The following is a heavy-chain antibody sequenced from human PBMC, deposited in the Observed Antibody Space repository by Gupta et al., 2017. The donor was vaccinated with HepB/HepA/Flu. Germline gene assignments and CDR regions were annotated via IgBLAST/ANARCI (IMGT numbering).Heavy chain of an antibody. J-gene: IGHJ4*02. D-gene: IGHD6-13*01. CDR3: VHAAPTAAPRTPYYIDF. CDR1: GFSLTSYAID. Sequence: QITLKECGPAQVKPPQPLTRTCAFSGFSLTSYAIDVTWNRKTPGKALEWLGTIYWDGDTRYRPSPNNRGTLTKYTSKNHVVLTMTNMDSVDTSTYYFVHAAPTAAPRTPYYIDFWGQGTQVTVSS. V-gene: IGHV2-5*02. CDR2: IYWDGDT.